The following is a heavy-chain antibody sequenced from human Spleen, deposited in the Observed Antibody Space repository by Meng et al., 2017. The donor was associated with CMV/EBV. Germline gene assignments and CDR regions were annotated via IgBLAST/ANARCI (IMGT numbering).Heavy chain of an antibody. Sequence: VCGDSVSSGGFHGSWGRQHPGKGLEWIGHTSDSGTTYYNPSLKSRVTISVDTFKNQFSLKVNSVTAADTAVYYCAGYYVGRGGQGPWGQGTLVTVSS. D-gene: IGHD3-10*02. CDR1: GDSVSSGGFH. V-gene: IGHV4-31*02. CDR2: TSDSGTT. CDR3: AGYYVGRGGQGP. J-gene: IGHJ5*02.